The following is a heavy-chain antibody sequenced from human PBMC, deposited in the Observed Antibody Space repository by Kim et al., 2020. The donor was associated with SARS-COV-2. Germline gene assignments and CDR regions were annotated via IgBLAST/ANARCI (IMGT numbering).Heavy chain of an antibody. J-gene: IGHJ4*02. CDR3: ATSRAILTGPFDY. CDR2: IIPIFGTA. CDR1: GGTFSSYA. Sequence: SVKVSCKASGGTFSSYAISWVRQAPGQGLEWMGGIIPIFGTANYAQKFQGRVTITADESTSTAYMELSSPRSADTAVYYCATSRAILTGPFDYWGQGTL. V-gene: IGHV1-69*13. D-gene: IGHD3-9*01.